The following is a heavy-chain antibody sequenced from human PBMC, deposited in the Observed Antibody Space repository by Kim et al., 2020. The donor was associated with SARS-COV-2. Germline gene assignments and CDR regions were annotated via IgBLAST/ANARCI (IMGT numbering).Heavy chain of an antibody. CDR3: AIPPAGYSSSSTSDY. V-gene: IGHV1-2*06. CDR1: GYTFTGYY. D-gene: IGHD6-6*01. Sequence: ASVKVSCKASGYTFTGYYMHWVRQAPGQGIEWMGRINPNSGGTNYAQKFQGRVTMTRDTSISTAYMELSRLRSDDTAVYYCAIPPAGYSSSSTSDYWGQGTLVTVSS. J-gene: IGHJ4*02. CDR2: INPNSGGT.